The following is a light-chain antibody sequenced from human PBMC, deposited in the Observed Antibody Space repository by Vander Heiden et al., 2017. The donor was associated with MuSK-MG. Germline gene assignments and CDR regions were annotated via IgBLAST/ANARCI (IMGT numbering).Light chain of an antibody. V-gene: IGKV4-1*01. CDR1: QSVLYSSNNKNY. Sequence: DIVMTQSPDSLAVSLGERATINCKSSQSVLYSSNNKNYLAWYQQKPGQPPKLLIYWAYTRYSAVPDTFRGSGSATDFTLSISILLAEDVAVYYCQHDYTTPYTFGQWTKLEIK. CDR3: QHDYTTPYT. J-gene: IGKJ2*01. CDR2: WAY.